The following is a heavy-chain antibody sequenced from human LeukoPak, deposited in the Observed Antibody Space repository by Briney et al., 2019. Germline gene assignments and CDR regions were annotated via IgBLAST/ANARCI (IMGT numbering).Heavy chain of an antibody. CDR1: GFIFSDLY. CDR2: SRNKANSYTT. CDR3: VRGFNSFDI. D-gene: IGHD5-24*01. V-gene: IGHV3-72*01. J-gene: IGHJ3*02. Sequence: GSLRLSCAASGFIFSDLYMDWVRQAPGKGLEWIARSRNKANSYTTVYAASVKGRFTISRDESKNSLYLQMNSLITEDTAVYFCVRGFNSFDIWGQGTLVTVSS.